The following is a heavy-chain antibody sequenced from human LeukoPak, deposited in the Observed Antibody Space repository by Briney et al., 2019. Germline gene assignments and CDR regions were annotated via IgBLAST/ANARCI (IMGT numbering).Heavy chain of an antibody. V-gene: IGHV4-59*01. CDR1: GDSISSNY. CDR2: IYDSWRT. Sequence: SETLSLTCTVSGDSISSNYWSWIRQSPGKGLGWIGYIYDSWRTKYNPTLKSRVTISVDTSKNLFSLKLTSVTAADTAVYYCATCRDEFGDYGFTSWGQGTLVTVSS. J-gene: IGHJ5*02. CDR3: ATCRDEFGDYGFTS. D-gene: IGHD4-17*01.